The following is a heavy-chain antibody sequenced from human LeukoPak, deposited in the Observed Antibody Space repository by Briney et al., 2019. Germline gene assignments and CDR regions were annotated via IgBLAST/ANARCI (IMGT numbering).Heavy chain of an antibody. CDR3: AKSRRPAVAASNWFNP. Sequence: QSGGSLRLSCAASGFTFSSYAMSWVRQAPGKGLEWVSAISGSGGSTYYADSVKGRFTISRDNSKNTLYLQMNCLRAEDTAVYYCAKSRRPAVAASNWFNPWGQGTLVTVSS. CDR2: ISGSGGST. CDR1: GFTFSSYA. V-gene: IGHV3-23*01. J-gene: IGHJ5*02. D-gene: IGHD6-19*01.